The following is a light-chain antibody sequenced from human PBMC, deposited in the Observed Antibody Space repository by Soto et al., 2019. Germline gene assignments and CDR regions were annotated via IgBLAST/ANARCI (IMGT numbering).Light chain of an antibody. Sequence: QSVLTQPASVSGSPGQSITISCTGTTSDVSIYNYVSWYQQHPGKAPKLMIYGVSNRPSGVSNRFSGAKSGHTASPTISGLQVEDEADYYCCSYTSSTNYVFGPGTKVTV. CDR1: TSDVSIYNY. CDR3: CSYTSSTNYV. CDR2: GVS. J-gene: IGLJ1*01. V-gene: IGLV2-14*01.